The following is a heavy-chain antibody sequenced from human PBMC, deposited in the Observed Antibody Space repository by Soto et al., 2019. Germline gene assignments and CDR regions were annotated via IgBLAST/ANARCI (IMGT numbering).Heavy chain of an antibody. CDR1: GYTFTSYG. CDR2: ISAYNGNT. D-gene: IGHD2-2*01. V-gene: IGHV1-18*01. J-gene: IGHJ4*02. Sequence: QVQLVQSGAEVKKPGASVKVSCKASGYTFTSYGISWVRQAPGQGLEWMGWISAYNGNTNYAQKLQGRVTMTTDTSTSTAYMELRSLRSDDTAVYYCAIDRRGVVPAALRVFDYWGQGTLVTVSS. CDR3: AIDRRGVVPAALRVFDY.